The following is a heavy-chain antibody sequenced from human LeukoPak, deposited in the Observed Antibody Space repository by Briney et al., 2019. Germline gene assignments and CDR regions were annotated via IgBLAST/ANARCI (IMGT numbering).Heavy chain of an antibody. D-gene: IGHD6-6*01. CDR2: ISSDGIHT. J-gene: IGHJ4*02. CDR3: SKYRPRSSLDY. Sequence: PGGSLRLSCAASGFTFSSNTMNWVRQAPGKGLEWVSSISSDGIHTFYADPGKGRFTISRDNAKNSLYLQMHSLRDENTAGYYCSKYRPRSSLDYWGRGILLTVSS. V-gene: IGHV3-21*01. CDR1: GFTFSSNT.